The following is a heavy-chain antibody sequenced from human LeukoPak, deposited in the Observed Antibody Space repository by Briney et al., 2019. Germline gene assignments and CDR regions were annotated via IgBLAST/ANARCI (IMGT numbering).Heavy chain of an antibody. V-gene: IGHV4-39*07. CDR1: GGSISSSGYY. J-gene: IGHJ3*01. CDR2: IYSSGTT. D-gene: IGHD6-13*01. Sequence: SETLSLTCTVSGGSISSSGYYWTWIRQPPGKGLEWIGSIYSSGTTYYNPSLKSRVTISIGTSKNQFSLSLTSVTAADTAMYYCARAYSSAWYAVWGQGTRVIVSS. CDR3: ARAYSSAWYAV.